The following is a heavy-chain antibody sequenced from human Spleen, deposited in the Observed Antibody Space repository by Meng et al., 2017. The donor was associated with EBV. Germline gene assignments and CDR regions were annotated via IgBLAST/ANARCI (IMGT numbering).Heavy chain of an antibody. CDR3: VHIPPGYFDWLFDY. Sequence: ITLKESGPPLVNPTPTTRLSSTVAWCALSTTGVGVGWIRQPPGKDLEWLALIYWDDDKRYSPSLKNRLTITKDTSKNQVVLTVTNMDPVDTATYYCVHIPPGYFDWLFDYWGQGTLVTVSS. D-gene: IGHD3-9*01. V-gene: IGHV2-5*02. CDR2: IYWDDDK. J-gene: IGHJ4*02. CDR1: WCALSTTGVG.